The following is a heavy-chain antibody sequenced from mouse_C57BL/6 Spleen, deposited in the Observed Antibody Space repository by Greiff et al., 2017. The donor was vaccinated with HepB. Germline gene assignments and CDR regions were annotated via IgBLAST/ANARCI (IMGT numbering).Heavy chain of an antibody. J-gene: IGHJ2*01. CDR3: ARQKLTGLDY. Sequence: DVKLVESGGDLVKPGGSLKLSCAASGFTFSSYGMSWVRQTPDKRLEWVATISSGGSYTYYPDSVKGRFTISRDNAKNTLYLQMSSLKSEDTAMYYCARQKLTGLDYWGQGTTLTVSS. D-gene: IGHD4-1*01. CDR2: ISSGGSYT. V-gene: IGHV5-6*02. CDR1: GFTFSSYG.